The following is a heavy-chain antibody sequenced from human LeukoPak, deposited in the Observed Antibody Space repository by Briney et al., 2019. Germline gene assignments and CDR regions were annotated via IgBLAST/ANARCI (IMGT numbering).Heavy chain of an antibody. CDR3: ASCRGLVSFDY. J-gene: IGHJ4*02. D-gene: IGHD6-6*01. CDR2: IKQDGSEK. V-gene: IGHV3-7*01. CDR1: GFTFSSYW. Sequence: QPGGSLRLSCAASGFTFSSYWMSWVRQAPGKGLEWVANIKQDGSEKYYVDSVKGRFTISRDNAKNSLYLQMNSLRGEDTAVYYCASCRGLVSFDYWGQGTQVTVSS.